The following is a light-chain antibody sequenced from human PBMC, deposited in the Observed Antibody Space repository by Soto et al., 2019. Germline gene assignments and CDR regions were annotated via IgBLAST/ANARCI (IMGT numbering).Light chain of an antibody. V-gene: IGLV2-14*03. J-gene: IGLJ1*01. CDR2: DVS. Sequence: QSALTQPASVSGSPGQSITISCTGTSSDIGGYNFVSWYQHHPGKAPKLLIHDVSNRPSGVSSRFSGSKSGNTASLTISGLQAEDEADYYCNSYRTVSTHVFGTGTKVTVL. CDR3: NSYRTVSTHV. CDR1: SSDIGGYNF.